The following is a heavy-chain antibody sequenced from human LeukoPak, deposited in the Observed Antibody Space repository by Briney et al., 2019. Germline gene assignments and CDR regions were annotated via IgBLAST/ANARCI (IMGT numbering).Heavy chain of an antibody. CDR3: ARGVLSVYYFDI. CDR2: IHYSGAT. CDR1: GGSYSGYY. V-gene: IGHV4-34*01. J-gene: IGHJ3*02. Sequence: PSETLSLTCAVSGGSYSGYYWAWIRQSPGKGLEWIWEIHYSGATSYSPSVKRRAPIFADTSNSRFSLRLTSVTAADTAVYYCARGVLSVYYFDIWGQGSVVTVSS. D-gene: IGHD3-10*01.